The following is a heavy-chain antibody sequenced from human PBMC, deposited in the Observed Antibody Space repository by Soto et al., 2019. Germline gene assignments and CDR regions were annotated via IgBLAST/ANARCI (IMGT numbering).Heavy chain of an antibody. CDR2: INSDGSST. D-gene: IGHD4-17*01. J-gene: IGHJ6*03. V-gene: IGHV3-74*01. Sequence: GGSLRLSCAASGFTFSSYWMHWVRQAPGKGLVWVSRINSDGSSTSYADSVKGRFTISRDNAKNTLYLQMNSLRAEDTAVYYCARDLGDYVPYYYYYYMDVWGKGTTVTVSS. CDR1: GFTFSSYW. CDR3: ARDLGDYVPYYYYYYMDV.